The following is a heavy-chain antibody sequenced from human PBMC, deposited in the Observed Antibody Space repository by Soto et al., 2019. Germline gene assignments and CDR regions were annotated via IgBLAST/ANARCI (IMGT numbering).Heavy chain of an antibody. CDR2: ISYDGSNK. Sequence: LRLSCAASGFTFRSYGMHWVRQAPGKGLEWVAVISYDGSNKYYADSVKGRFTISRDNSKNTLYLQMNSLRAEDTAVYYCAKGYSSGWYYFDYWGQGTLVTVSS. J-gene: IGHJ4*02. CDR1: GFTFRSYG. V-gene: IGHV3-30*18. CDR3: AKGYSSGWYYFDY. D-gene: IGHD6-19*01.